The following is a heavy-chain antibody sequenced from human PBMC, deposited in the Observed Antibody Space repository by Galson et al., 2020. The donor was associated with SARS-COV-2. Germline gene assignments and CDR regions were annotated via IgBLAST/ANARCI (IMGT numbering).Heavy chain of an antibody. D-gene: IGHD2-8*02. CDR1: GGSISSGSYF. Sequence: SETLSLTCSVSGGSISSGSYFWSWLRQPAGEALEWIGRIYTSGSTNYNPSLKSRVTISVDTSKNQFSLELTSVTASDTAVYYCARGLVLWGRGTLVTVSS. CDR3: ARGLVL. J-gene: IGHJ4*02. CDR2: IYTSGST. V-gene: IGHV4-61*02.